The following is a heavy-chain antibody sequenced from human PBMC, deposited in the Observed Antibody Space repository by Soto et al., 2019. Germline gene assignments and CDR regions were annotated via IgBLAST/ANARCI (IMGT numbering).Heavy chain of an antibody. CDR1: SGSISSSNW. CDR3: ARGEDSSSSIYYYYYMDV. J-gene: IGHJ6*03. CDR2: IYHSGST. Sequence: PSETLSLTCAVSSGSISSSNWWSWVRQPPGKGLEWIGEIYHSGSTNYNPSLKSRVTISVDKSKNQFSLKLSSVTAADTAVYYCARGEDSSSSIYYYYYMDVWGKGTTVTVSS. D-gene: IGHD6-6*01. V-gene: IGHV4-4*02.